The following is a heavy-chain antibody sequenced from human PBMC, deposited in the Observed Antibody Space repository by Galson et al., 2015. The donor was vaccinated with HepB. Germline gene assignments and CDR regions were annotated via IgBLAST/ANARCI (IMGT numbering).Heavy chain of an antibody. CDR2: IDPSDSYT. J-gene: IGHJ4*02. V-gene: IGHV5-10-1*01. Sequence: QSGAEVKKPGESLRISCKGSGYSFTSYWISWVRQMPGKGLEWMGRIDPSDSYTNYSPSFQGHVTISADKSISTAYLQWSSLKASDTAMYYCARGGRGGPYIVVVPAAIGLGENDYWGQGTLVTVSS. D-gene: IGHD2-2*01. CDR3: ARGGRGGPYIVVVPAAIGLGENDY. CDR1: GYSFTSYW.